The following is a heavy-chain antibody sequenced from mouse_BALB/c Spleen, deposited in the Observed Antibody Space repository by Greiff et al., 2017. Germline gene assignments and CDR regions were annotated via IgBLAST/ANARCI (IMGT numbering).Heavy chain of an antibody. CDR3: AHYGSSSYAMDY. CDR1: GYSITSGYY. V-gene: IGHV3-6*02. CDR2: ISYDGSN. D-gene: IGHD1-1*01. Sequence: DVQLQESGPGLVKPSQSLSLTCSVTGYSITSGYYWNWIRQFPGNKLEWMGYISYDGSNNYNPSLKNRISITRDTSKNQFFLKLNSVTTEDTATYYCAHYGSSSYAMDYWGQGTSVTVSS. J-gene: IGHJ4*01.